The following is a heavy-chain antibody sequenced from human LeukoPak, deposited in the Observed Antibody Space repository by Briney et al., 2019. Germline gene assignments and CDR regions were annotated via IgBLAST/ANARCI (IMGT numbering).Heavy chain of an antibody. Sequence: VGSLRLSCAASGFTLSSYWMSWVRQAPGKRLKGVANIKKDGSEEYYVDSVKGRFTISRYNAKNSLFLQINSLRAEDTALYYCAREKPVAILSHWGQGNLVTVSS. CDR2: IKKDGSEE. CDR3: AREKPVAILSH. V-gene: IGHV3-7*01. D-gene: IGHD2-2*01. CDR1: GFTLSSYW. J-gene: IGHJ4*02.